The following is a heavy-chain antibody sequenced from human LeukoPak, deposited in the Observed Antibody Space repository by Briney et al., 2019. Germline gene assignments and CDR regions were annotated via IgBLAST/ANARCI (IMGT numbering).Heavy chain of an antibody. CDR3: AKGRYFDWLLIDY. CDR2: ISGSGGST. CDR1: GFTFSSYA. V-gene: IGHV3-23*01. J-gene: IGHJ4*02. Sequence: SGGSLRHSCAASGFTFSSYAMSWVRQAPGKGLEWVSAISGSGGSTYYADSVKGRFTISRDNSKNTLYLQMNSLRAEDTAVYYCAKGRYFDWLLIDYWGQGTLVTVSS. D-gene: IGHD3-9*01.